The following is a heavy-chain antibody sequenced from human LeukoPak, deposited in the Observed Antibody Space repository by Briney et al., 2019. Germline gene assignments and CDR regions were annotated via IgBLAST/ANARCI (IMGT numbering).Heavy chain of an antibody. D-gene: IGHD1-26*01. CDR1: AFTFSDYS. J-gene: IGHJ4*02. CDR3: AKDRGSYPSLIDY. V-gene: IGHV3-48*01. Sequence: GGSLRLSCAASAFTFSDYSMNWVRQAPGKGLEWISYISGRSSTIYYADSVKGRFTISRDNSKNTLYLQMNSLRAEDTAVYYCAKDRGSYPSLIDYWGQGTLLTVSS. CDR2: ISGRSSTI.